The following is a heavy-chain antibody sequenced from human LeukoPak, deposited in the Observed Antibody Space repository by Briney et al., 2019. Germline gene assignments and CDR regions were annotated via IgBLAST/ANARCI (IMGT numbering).Heavy chain of an antibody. Sequence: PGGSLRLSCAASEFTFSSYGMHWVRQAPGKGLEWVTFISYDGSNTYYADSVKGRFTISRDNSKNTLYLQMNSLRAEDTALYYCAKGYYGGSATHFDSWGQGTLVTVSS. CDR1: EFTFSSYG. V-gene: IGHV3-30-3*01. D-gene: IGHD4-23*01. J-gene: IGHJ4*02. CDR3: AKGYYGGSATHFDS. CDR2: ISYDGSNT.